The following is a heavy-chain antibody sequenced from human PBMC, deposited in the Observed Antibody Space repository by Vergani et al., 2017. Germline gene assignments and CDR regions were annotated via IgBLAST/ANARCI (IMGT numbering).Heavy chain of an antibody. CDR3: ASIYSSRGDY. J-gene: IGHJ4*02. D-gene: IGHD6-13*01. CDR2: ISYDGSNK. Sequence: QVQLVESGGGVVQPGRSLRLSCAASGFTFSSYAMHWVRQAPGKGLEWVAVISYDGSNKYSADSVKGRFTISRDNSKNTLYLQMNSLRAEDTAVYYCASIYSSRGDYWGQGTLVTVSS. V-gene: IGHV3-30-3*01. CDR1: GFTFSSYA.